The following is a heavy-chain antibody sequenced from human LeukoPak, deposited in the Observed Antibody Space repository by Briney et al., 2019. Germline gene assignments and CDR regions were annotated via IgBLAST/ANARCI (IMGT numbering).Heavy chain of an antibody. D-gene: IGHD3-22*01. Sequence: PGGSLRLSCAASGFTFSSYSMNWVRQAPGKGLEWVSSISSSSSYIYYADSVKGRFTISRDNAKNSLYLQMNSLRAEDTAVYYCARDGYDSSGYGDFDYWGQGTLVTVSS. CDR2: ISSSSSYI. CDR1: GFTFSSYS. CDR3: ARDGYDSSGYGDFDY. V-gene: IGHV3-21*01. J-gene: IGHJ4*02.